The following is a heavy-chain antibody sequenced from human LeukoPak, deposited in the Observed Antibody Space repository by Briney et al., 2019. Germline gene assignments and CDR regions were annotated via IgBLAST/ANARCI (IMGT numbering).Heavy chain of an antibody. CDR2: ISGSGGST. Sequence: GGSLGLSCAASGFTFSNAWMSWVRQAPGKGLEWVSAISGSGGSTYYADSVKGRFTISRDNSKNTLYLQMNSLRAEDTAVYYCAELGITMIGGVWGKGTTVTVSS. CDR1: GFTFSNAW. D-gene: IGHD3-10*02. CDR3: AELGITMIGGV. V-gene: IGHV3-23*01. J-gene: IGHJ6*04.